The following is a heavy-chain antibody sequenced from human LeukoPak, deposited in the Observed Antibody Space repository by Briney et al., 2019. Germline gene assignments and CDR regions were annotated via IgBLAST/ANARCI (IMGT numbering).Heavy chain of an antibody. Sequence: GRSLRLSCAAPGLSFSNYAMTWVRRAPGKGLEWVAVISSDGSNKFYADSVKGRFTVTRDNSKNTLFLQMNSLRVEDTAVYYCARDNDTDYTSSPGWFDSWGQGTLVTVSS. J-gene: IGHJ5*01. CDR3: ARDNDTDYTSSPGWFDS. V-gene: IGHV3-30-3*01. CDR1: GLSFSNYA. D-gene: IGHD2-2*02. CDR2: ISSDGSNK.